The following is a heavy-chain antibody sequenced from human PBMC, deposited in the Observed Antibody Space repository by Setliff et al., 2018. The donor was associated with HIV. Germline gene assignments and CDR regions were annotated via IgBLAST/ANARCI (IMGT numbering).Heavy chain of an antibody. Sequence: GASVKVSCKASGDTFSNSAIYWVRQAPGQGLEWMGGIIPLYGTSKYAQKFQGRVAITTDELMTTAYMELTSLRSEDTAVYYCARDRGGRGSYFLFDIWGQGTMVT. D-gene: IGHD1-26*01. CDR3: ARDRGGRGSYFLFDI. V-gene: IGHV1-69*05. J-gene: IGHJ3*02. CDR2: IIPLYGTS. CDR1: GDTFSNSA.